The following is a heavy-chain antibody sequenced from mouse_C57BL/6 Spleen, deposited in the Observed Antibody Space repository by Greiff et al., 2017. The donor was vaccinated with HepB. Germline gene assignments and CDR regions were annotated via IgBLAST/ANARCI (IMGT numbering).Heavy chain of an antibody. D-gene: IGHD2-2*01. CDR1: GYTFTDYN. CDR2: INPNNGGT. Sequence: EVQLQQSGPELVKPGASVKIPCKASGYTFTDYNMDWVKQSHGKSLEWIGDINPNNGGTIYNQKFKGKATLTVDKSSSTAYMELRSLTSEDTAVYYCARGGYGYGFAYWGQGTLVTVSA. J-gene: IGHJ3*01. CDR3: ARGGYGYGFAY. V-gene: IGHV1-18*01.